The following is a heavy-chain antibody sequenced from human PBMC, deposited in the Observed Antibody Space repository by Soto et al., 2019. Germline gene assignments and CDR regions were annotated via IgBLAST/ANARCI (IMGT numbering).Heavy chain of an antibody. CDR3: AKGRYFDTSGGCANY. Sequence: EVKLLESGGGLVPPGASARLSCITSGFMFDNYAMSWVRQSPGRGLEWVAAISGSGHGTVYTQSVQGRFIISRDKSKKTLFLQMNNLRDEDTAVYYYAKGRYFDTSGGCANYWGLGTLVSVSA. CDR1: GFMFDNYA. CDR2: ISGSGHGT. V-gene: IGHV3-23*01. D-gene: IGHD3-22*01. J-gene: IGHJ4*02.